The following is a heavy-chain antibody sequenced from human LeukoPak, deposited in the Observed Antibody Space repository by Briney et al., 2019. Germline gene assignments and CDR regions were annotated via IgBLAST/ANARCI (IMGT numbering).Heavy chain of an antibody. D-gene: IGHD1-14*01. CDR2: IGAAGAHT. V-gene: IGHV3-64*02. Sequence: PGGSLRLSCAASRFRFSYHETHWVRQAPGKGLEFVSSIGAAGAHTFYADSVKGRFTISRDNFHSTMYLQMGGLRPQDSAVYYCARELGGTKTGGFDIWGQGTVVTISS. CDR1: RFRFSYHE. J-gene: IGHJ3*02. CDR3: ARELGGTKTGGFDI.